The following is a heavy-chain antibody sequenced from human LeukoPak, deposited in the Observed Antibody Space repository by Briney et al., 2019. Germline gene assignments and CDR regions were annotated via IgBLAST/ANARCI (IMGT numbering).Heavy chain of an antibody. CDR1: GYTFTSYG. Sequence: ASVKVSCKASGYTFTSYGISWVRQAPGQGLEWMGWISAYSGNTKYAQNLQGRATMTTDTSTSTAYMELRSLRSDDTAVYYCARGYYYDSSGYYPDDCWGQGTLVTVSS. J-gene: IGHJ4*02. V-gene: IGHV1-18*01. D-gene: IGHD3-22*01. CDR2: ISAYSGNT. CDR3: ARGYYYDSSGYYPDDC.